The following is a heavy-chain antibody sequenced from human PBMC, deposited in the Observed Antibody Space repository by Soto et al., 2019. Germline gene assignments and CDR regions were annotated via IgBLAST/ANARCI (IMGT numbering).Heavy chain of an antibody. CDR1: GFTFSNYA. J-gene: IGHJ4*02. V-gene: IGHV3-23*01. CDR3: AKAYFVWSSEQPYYFDY. D-gene: IGHD3-16*01. CDR2: ISGSSGRS. Sequence: EVQLLDSGGGLVQPGGSLRLSCAASGFTFSNYAMTWVRQGPGKGLEWVSGISGSSGRSYYADSVKGRFTISRDNSKSTLYLQMNSLRAEDTAVYYCAKAYFVWSSEQPYYFDYWGQGTLVPVSS.